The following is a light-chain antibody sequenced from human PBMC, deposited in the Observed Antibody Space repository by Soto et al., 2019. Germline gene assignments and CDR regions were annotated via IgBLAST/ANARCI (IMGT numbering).Light chain of an antibody. CDR2: AAS. Sequence: DIKLYQSPSILSAYVGDRVTFTCRASQGISRYLAWYQQKPGKAPKLLIYAASTLQSGVPSRFSGSGSGTEFTLTISSLQPEDSATYYCQQLNSNLILFGQGT. CDR3: QQLNSNLIL. CDR1: QGISRY. V-gene: IGKV1-9*01. J-gene: IGKJ5*01.